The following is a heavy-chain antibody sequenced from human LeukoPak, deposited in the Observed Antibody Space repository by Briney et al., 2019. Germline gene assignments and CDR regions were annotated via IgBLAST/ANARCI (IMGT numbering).Heavy chain of an antibody. D-gene: IGHD1-14*01. V-gene: IGHV3-23*01. Sequence: GGSLRLSCAASGFTFSSYAMSWVRQAPGKGLEWVSAISGSGGSTYYADSVKGRFTISRDNSKNTLYLQTNSLRAEDTAVYYCARDLYDDNRCFDFWGQGTLVTVSS. CDR2: ISGSGGST. CDR3: ARDLYDDNRCFDF. J-gene: IGHJ4*02. CDR1: GFTFSSYA.